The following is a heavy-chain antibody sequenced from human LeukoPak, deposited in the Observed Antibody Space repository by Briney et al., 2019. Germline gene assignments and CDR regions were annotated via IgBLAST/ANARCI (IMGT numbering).Heavy chain of an antibody. Sequence: GESLKISCKGSGYSFSNYWIGWVRQLPGKGLEWMGIIYPADSDTRYSPSFQGQVTISVDKSITTAYLQWSGLKASDSAMYYCARDGQENSFDYWGQGTVVTVSS. V-gene: IGHV5-51*01. CDR2: IYPADSDT. CDR1: GYSFSNYW. CDR3: ARDGQENSFDY. D-gene: IGHD5-24*01. J-gene: IGHJ4*02.